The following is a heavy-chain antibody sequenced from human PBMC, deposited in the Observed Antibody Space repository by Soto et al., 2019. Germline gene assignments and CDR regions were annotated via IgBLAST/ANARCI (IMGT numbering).Heavy chain of an antibody. CDR1: GGSISSNY. CDR2: IYYSGST. V-gene: IGHV4-59*01. D-gene: IGHD2-15*01. Sequence: SETLSLTCTVSGGSISSNYWSWIRQPPGKGLEWIGNIYYSGSTNYNPSLKSRVTISVDTSKNQFSLKLSFVTAADTAVYYCARGFCSGGSCYQFDYWGQGTLVTVSS. CDR3: ARGFCSGGSCYQFDY. J-gene: IGHJ4*02.